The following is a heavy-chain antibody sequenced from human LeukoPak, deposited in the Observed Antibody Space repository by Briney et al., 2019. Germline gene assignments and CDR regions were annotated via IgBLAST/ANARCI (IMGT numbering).Heavy chain of an antibody. V-gene: IGHV1-18*04. D-gene: IGHD2-2*02. Sequence: WASVKVSCKASGYVFTSYGTSWVRQAPGQGLEWMGWISGYNGNTNYAQKLQGRVTMTTDTSTSTAYMELRSLRSDDTAVYYCARDVWGCSSTSCYNFDYWGQGTLVTVSS. CDR2: ISGYNGNT. J-gene: IGHJ4*02. CDR3: ARDVWGCSSTSCYNFDY. CDR1: GYVFTSYG.